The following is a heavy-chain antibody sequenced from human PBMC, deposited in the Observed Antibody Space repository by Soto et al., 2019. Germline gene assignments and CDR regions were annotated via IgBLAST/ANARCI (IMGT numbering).Heavy chain of an antibody. CDR2: IIPIFGTE. D-gene: IGHD6-13*01. J-gene: IGHJ4*02. V-gene: IGHV1-69*01. CDR3: ARDLVTGIAAAGTAD. CDR1: GGTFSSYA. Sequence: QVQLVQSGAEVKKPGSSVKVSCKASGGTFSSYAISWVRQAPGQGIERMGGIIPIFGTENYAQKFQGRVTITADESTSTAYMELSSLRSEDTAVYYCARDLVTGIAAAGTADWGQGTLVTVSS.